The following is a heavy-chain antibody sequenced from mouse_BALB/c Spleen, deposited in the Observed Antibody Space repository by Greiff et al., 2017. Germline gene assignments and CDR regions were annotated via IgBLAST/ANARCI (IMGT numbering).Heavy chain of an antibody. D-gene: IGHD2-3*01. J-gene: IGHJ3*01. V-gene: IGHV5-6-5*01. CDR2: ISSGGST. CDR3: ARARDGYYPAWFAY. CDR1: GFTFSSYA. Sequence: EVHLVESGGGLVKPGGSLKLSCAASGFTFSSYAMSWVRQTPEKRLEWVASISSGGSTYYPDSVKGRFTISRDNARNILYLQMSSLRSEDTAMYYCARARDGYYPAWFAYWGQGTLVTVSA.